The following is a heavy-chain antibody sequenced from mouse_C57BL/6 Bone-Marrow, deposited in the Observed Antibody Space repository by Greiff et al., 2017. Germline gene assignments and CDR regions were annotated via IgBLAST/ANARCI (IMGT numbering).Heavy chain of an antibody. V-gene: IGHV1-55*01. CDR1: GYTFTSYW. CDR2: IYPGSGST. Sequence: VQLQQPGAELVKPGASVKMPCKASGYTFTSYWITWVKQRPGQGLEWIGDIYPGSGSTNYNEKFKSKATLTVDTSSSTAYMQLSSLTSEDSSVYYCARSYYGSSLWYFGVWGTGTTVTVSS. J-gene: IGHJ1*03. CDR3: ARSYYGSSLWYFGV. D-gene: IGHD1-1*01.